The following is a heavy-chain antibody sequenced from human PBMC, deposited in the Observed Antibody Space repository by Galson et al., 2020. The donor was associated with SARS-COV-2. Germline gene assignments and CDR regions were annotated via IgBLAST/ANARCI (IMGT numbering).Heavy chain of an antibody. Sequence: GSLRLSCAASGFTFSSYAMHWVRQAPGKGLEWVAVISYDGSNKYYADSVKGRFTISRDNSKNTLYLQMNSLRAEDTAVYYCARDSGWYALGYFDYWGQGTLVTVSS. D-gene: IGHD6-19*01. J-gene: IGHJ4*02. CDR1: GFTFSSYA. CDR2: ISYDGSNK. V-gene: IGHV3-30*04. CDR3: ARDSGWYALGYFDY.